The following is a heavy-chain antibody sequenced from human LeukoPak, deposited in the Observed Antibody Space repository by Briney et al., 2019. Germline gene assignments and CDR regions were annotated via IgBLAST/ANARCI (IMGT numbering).Heavy chain of an antibody. J-gene: IGHJ1*01. Sequence: GGSLRLSCVASGFTFSSYAMYSGRQAPGKGLEYVSAISSNGGSTYYANSVKGRFTISRDNSKNTLYLQMGSLRAEDMAVYYCARRAYDILTGFDYFQHWGQGTLVTVSS. CDR3: ARRAYDILTGFDYFQH. CDR1: GFTFSSYA. D-gene: IGHD3-9*01. CDR2: ISSNGGST. V-gene: IGHV3-64*01.